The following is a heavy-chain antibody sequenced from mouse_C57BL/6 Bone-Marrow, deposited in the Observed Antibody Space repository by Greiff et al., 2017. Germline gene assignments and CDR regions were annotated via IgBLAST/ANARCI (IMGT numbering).Heavy chain of an antibody. V-gene: IGHV3-6*01. CDR1: GYSITSGYY. J-gene: IGHJ3*01. Sequence: EVKLLESGPGLVKPSQSLSLTCSVTGYSITSGYYWNWIRQFPGNKLEWMGYISYDGSNNYNPSLKNRISITRDTSKNQFFLKLNSVTTEDTATYYCARFYCWGQGTLVTVSA. CDR3: ARFYC. CDR2: ISYDGSN. D-gene: IGHD2-1*01.